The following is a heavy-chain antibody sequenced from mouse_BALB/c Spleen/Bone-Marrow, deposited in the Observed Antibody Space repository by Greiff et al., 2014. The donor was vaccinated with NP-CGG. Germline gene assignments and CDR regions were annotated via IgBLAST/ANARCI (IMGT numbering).Heavy chain of an antibody. CDR3: ARSNYVGYYAMDY. Sequence: DVHLVESGGGLVQPGGSRKPSCAASGFTFSSFGIHWVRQAPEKGLEWVAYISSDSSTIYYADTVKGRFTISRDDPKNTLFLQMTSLRSEDTAMYYCARSNYVGYYAMDYWGQGTSVTVSS. J-gene: IGHJ4*01. D-gene: IGHD1-1*01. V-gene: IGHV5-17*02. CDR1: GFTFSSFG. CDR2: ISSDSSTI.